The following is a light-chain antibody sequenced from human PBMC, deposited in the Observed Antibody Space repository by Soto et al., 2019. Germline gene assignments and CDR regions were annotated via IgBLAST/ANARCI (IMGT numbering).Light chain of an antibody. V-gene: IGKV2-30*01. Sequence: DVVMTQSPLSLPVTLGQPASISCRSSQGLVYSDGNTFLSWFQQRPGQSPRRLIYRVSKRDSGVTERFIGSGSGTDFTLEISRVEAEDVGFYFCMQGTHWPWTVGQGTKVDIK. CDR1: QGLVYSDGNTF. CDR2: RVS. J-gene: IGKJ1*01. CDR3: MQGTHWPWT.